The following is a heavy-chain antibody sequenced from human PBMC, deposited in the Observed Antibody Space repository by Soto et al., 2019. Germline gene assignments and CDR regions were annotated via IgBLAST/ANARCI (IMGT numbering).Heavy chain of an antibody. CDR2: INAGNGNT. D-gene: IGHD5-12*01. J-gene: IGHJ6*02. V-gene: IGHV1-3*05. Sequence: QVQLVQSGAEEKKPGASVKVSCKASGYTFTSYAMHWVRQAPGQRLEWMGWINAGNGNTKYSQKFQGRVTITRATCAXXASMELSSLRSEDTAVYYCARNGYDYVYYYYGMDVWGQGTTVTVSS. CDR3: ARNGYDYVYYYYGMDV. CDR1: GYTFTSYA.